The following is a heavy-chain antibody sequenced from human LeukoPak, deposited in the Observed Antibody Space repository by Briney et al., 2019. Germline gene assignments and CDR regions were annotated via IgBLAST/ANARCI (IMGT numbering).Heavy chain of an antibody. J-gene: IGHJ4*02. CDR3: ARDLGVDFSDYGDYRHPLHFDY. V-gene: IGHV1-69*13. Sequence: GASVTVSCKASGGTFSSYAISWVRQAPGQGLEWMGGIIPIFGTANYEQKFQGRVTITADESTSTAYMELSSLRSEDTAVYYCARDLGVDFSDYGDYRHPLHFDYWGQGALVTVSS. CDR2: IIPIFGTA. D-gene: IGHD4-17*01. CDR1: GGTFSSYA.